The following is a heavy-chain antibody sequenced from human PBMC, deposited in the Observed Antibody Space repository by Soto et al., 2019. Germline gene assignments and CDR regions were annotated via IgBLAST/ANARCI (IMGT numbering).Heavy chain of an antibody. CDR3: ARTDGFWSGYYSYYYMDV. CDR2: IWYDGSNK. D-gene: IGHD3-3*01. J-gene: IGHJ6*03. Sequence: GWSLRLSCAASGFTFSSYGMHWVRQAPGKGLEWVAVIWYDGSNKYYADSVKGRFTISRDNSKNTLYLQMNSLRAEDTAVYYCARTDGFWSGYYSYYYMDVWGKGTTVTVSS. V-gene: IGHV3-33*01. CDR1: GFTFSSYG.